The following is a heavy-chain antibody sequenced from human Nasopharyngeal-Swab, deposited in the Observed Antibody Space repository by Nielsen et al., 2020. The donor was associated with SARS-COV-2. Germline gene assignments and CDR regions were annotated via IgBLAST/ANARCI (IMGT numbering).Heavy chain of an antibody. V-gene: IGHV5-51*01. D-gene: IGHD2-15*01. CDR1: GYSFTNYW. CDR2: IYPGDSET. CDR3: ARVQGYCTGGSCYSVFYYFAMDV. J-gene: IGHJ6*02. Sequence: GESLKISCKGSGYSFTNYWIGWVRQMPGKGLEWMGIIYPGDSETRYSPPFEGQVTISVDKSISTAYLQWSSLKASDTAMYYCARVQGYCTGGSCYSVFYYFAMDVWGQGTTVTVSS.